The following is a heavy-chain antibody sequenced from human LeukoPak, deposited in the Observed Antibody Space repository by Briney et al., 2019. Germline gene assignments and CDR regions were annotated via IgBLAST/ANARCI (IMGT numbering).Heavy chain of an antibody. CDR1: GYTFISYG. J-gene: IGHJ6*03. V-gene: IGHV1-18*01. D-gene: IGHD1-26*01. Sequence: ASVKVSCKASGYTFISYGITWVRQAPGQGLEWMGWISPYTTKANYVQKLQGRVTMTTDTSTSTAYMELRGMRPDDTAVYYCAREGGVGPTAPPDYYSYQMDVWGKGTTVTVSS. CDR3: AREGGVGPTAPPDYYSYQMDV. CDR2: ISPYTTKA.